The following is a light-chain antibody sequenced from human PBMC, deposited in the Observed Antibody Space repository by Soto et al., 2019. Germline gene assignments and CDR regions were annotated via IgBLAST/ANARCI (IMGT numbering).Light chain of an antibody. CDR3: QHYDSARWT. CDR2: DAS. CDR1: QSISSTY. J-gene: IGKJ1*01. V-gene: IGKV3-20*01. Sequence: EIVLTQSPGTLSLSPGERATLSCRASQSISSTYLTWYHQRPGQAPRLLIYDASRRATGIPDRFSGSGSGTDFSRTISRLEPEDFAVYYCQHYDSARWTLGLGTKVDIK.